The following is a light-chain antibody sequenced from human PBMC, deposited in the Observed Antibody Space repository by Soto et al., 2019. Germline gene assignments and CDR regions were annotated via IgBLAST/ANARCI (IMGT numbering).Light chain of an antibody. CDR1: SSNVGSYNL. V-gene: IGLV2-23*01. J-gene: IGLJ2*01. Sequence: QSALTQPASVSGSPGQSITISCTGTSSNVGSYNLVCWYQQHPGKAPKLIIYEGTKRPSGVSNRFSGSKSGNTASLTISGLQAEDEADYYCCSYAGSSTVLFGGGTKLTVL. CDR2: EGT. CDR3: CSYAGSSTVL.